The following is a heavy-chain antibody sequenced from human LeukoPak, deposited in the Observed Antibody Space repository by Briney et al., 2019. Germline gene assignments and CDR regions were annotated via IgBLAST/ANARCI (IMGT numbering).Heavy chain of an antibody. Sequence: SETLSLTCTVSGGSISSYYWSWIRQPPGKGLEWIGYIYYSGSTNYNPSLKSRVTISVDTSKNQFSLKLSSVTAADTAVYYCAMYSMVRGVITRDYWGQGTLVTVSS. J-gene: IGHJ4*02. CDR1: GGSISSYY. V-gene: IGHV4-59*12. CDR3: AMYSMVRGVITRDY. CDR2: IYYSGST. D-gene: IGHD3-10*01.